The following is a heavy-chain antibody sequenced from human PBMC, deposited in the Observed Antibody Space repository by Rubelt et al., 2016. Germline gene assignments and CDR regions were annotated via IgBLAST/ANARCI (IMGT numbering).Heavy chain of an antibody. CDR1: GGTFSSYA. V-gene: IGHV1-18*01. CDR3: ARARCSGDSCYYGYYYGMDV. CDR2: ISAYNGNT. Sequence: QVQLVQSGAEVKKPGSSVKVSCKASGGTFSSYAISWVRQAPGQGLEWMGWISAYNGNTNYAQKLQGRVTMTTDTSTSTAYMELSSLRSEDTAVYYCARARCSGDSCYYGYYYGMDVWGQGTTVTVSS. D-gene: IGHD2-15*01. J-gene: IGHJ6*02.